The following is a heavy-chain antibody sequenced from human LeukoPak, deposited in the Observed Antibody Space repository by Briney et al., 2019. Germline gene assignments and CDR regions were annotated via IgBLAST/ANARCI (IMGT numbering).Heavy chain of an antibody. CDR2: IGTAGDT. CDR3: ARGRMFRPYYYDSSGSYPHFDY. V-gene: IGHV3-13*01. D-gene: IGHD3-22*01. J-gene: IGHJ4*02. CDR1: GFTFSSYD. Sequence: GGSLRLSCAASGFTFSSYDMHWVRQATGKGLEWVSAIGTAGDTYYPGSVKGRFTISRESAKNSLYLQMNSLRAGDTAVYYCARGRMFRPYYYDSSGSYPHFDYWGQGTLVTVSS.